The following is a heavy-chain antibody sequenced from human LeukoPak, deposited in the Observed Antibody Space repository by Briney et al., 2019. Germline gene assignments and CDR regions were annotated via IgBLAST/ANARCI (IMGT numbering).Heavy chain of an antibody. J-gene: IGHJ3*02. CDR1: GVSISNYY. D-gene: IGHD3-10*01. V-gene: IGHV4-59*08. Sequence: SETLSLTCTVSGVSISNYYWSWIRQPPGKGLEWLGHIFYSGSANYNPSLRDRISISVDTSNNQFSLKLNSVTAADTAVYFCARHNYSGSGTYTDAFDIWGQGTMVTVSS. CDR2: IFYSGSA. CDR3: ARHNYSGSGTYTDAFDI.